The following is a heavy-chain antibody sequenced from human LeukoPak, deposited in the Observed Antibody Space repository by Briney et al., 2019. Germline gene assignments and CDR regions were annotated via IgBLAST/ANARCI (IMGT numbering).Heavy chain of an antibody. CDR1: GGSFSGYY. CDR2: INHSGST. Sequence: SETLSLTCAVYGGSFSGYYWSWIRQPPGKGLEWIGEINHSGSTNYNPSLKSRVTISVDTSKNQFSLKLSSVTAADTAVYYCARGPCMPWYYYYGMDVWGQGTTVTVSS. D-gene: IGHD2-2*01. J-gene: IGHJ6*02. CDR3: ARGPCMPWYYYYGMDV. V-gene: IGHV4-34*01.